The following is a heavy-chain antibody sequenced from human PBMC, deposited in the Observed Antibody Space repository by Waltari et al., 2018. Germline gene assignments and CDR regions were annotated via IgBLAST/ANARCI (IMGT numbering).Heavy chain of an antibody. CDR3: ATEYSSSRRLHFDY. Sequence: QLQLQESGPGLVKPSETLSLTCTVSGGSISSSSFYWGWIRQPPGTGLEWIGSIYYSGSTYYNPSLKSRVTISVDTSKNQFSLKLSSVTAADTAVYYCATEYSSSRRLHFDYWGQGTLVTVSS. V-gene: IGHV4-39*01. CDR2: IYYSGST. D-gene: IGHD6-6*01. J-gene: IGHJ4*02. CDR1: GGSISSSSFY.